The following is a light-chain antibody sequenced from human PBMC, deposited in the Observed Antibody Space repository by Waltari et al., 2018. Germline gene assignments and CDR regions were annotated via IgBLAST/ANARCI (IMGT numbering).Light chain of an antibody. CDR2: NAS. CDR3: QPYGSSPRYS. CDR1: QTINSNY. V-gene: IGKV3-20*01. Sequence: EFVLTQSPGTLSLSPGERATLSCRASQTINSNYLAWYQQKPGQSPRLLIYNASNRAAGIPDRFTGSGSGTDFTLTISRLEPEDFAVYYCQPYGSSPRYSLGQGTKLEIK. J-gene: IGKJ2*01.